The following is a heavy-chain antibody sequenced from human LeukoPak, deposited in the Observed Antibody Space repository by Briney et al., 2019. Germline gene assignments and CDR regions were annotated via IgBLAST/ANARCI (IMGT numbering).Heavy chain of an antibody. V-gene: IGHV4-59*01. CDR2: IYYSGST. CDR3: ARDQGAVAGTALISDYYYMDV. Sequence: SETLSLTCTVSGGSISSYYWSWIRQPPGKGLEWIGYIYYSGSTNYNPSLKSRVTISVDTSKNQFSLKLSSVTAADTAVYYCARDQGAVAGTALISDYYYMDVWGKGTTVTISS. J-gene: IGHJ6*03. CDR1: GGSISSYY. D-gene: IGHD6-19*01.